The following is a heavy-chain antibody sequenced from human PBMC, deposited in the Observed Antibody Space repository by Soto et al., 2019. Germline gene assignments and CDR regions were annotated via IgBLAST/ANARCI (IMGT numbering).Heavy chain of an antibody. CDR1: GFTFSRVS. J-gene: IGHJ6*02. CDR3: ARCKQKVIHCAMDV. D-gene: IGHD2-21*01. CDR2: ISSGSSDT. V-gene: IGHV3-21*02. Sequence: EVQLVESGGGLVKPGESLRLSCEASGFTFSRVSMNWVRQVPGKGLEWVASISSGSSDTWYADSVKGRFIVSRDNSKNTLFLQLNSLRGEDTATYYCARCKQKVIHCAMDVWGQGATVTVTS.